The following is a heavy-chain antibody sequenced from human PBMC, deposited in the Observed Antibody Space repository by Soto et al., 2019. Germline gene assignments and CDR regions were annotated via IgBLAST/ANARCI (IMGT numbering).Heavy chain of an antibody. CDR2: ISYDGSNK. CDR1: GFTFSSYG. V-gene: IGHV3-30*18. Sequence: QVQLVESGGGVVQPGRSLRLSCAASGFTFSSYGMHWVRQAPGKGLEWVAVISYDGSNKYYADSVKGRFTISRDNSKNTLYQQMNSLRAEDTAVYYCAKVGSHYGSGSYSSYYFDYWGQGTLVTVSS. CDR3: AKVGSHYGSGSYSSYYFDY. D-gene: IGHD3-10*01. J-gene: IGHJ4*02.